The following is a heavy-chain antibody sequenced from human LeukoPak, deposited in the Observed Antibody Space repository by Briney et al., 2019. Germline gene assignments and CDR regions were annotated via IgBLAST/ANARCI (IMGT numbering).Heavy chain of an antibody. V-gene: IGHV1-2*02. CDR1: GYTFTGYY. Sequence: ASVKVSCKASGYTFTGYYMHWVRQAPGQGLEWMGWINPNSGGTNYAQKFQGRVTMTRDTSISTAYMELSRLRSDDTAVYYCAREASSGSYYSNWLDPWGQGTLVTVSS. J-gene: IGHJ5*02. D-gene: IGHD1-26*01. CDR2: INPNSGGT. CDR3: AREASSGSYYSNWLDP.